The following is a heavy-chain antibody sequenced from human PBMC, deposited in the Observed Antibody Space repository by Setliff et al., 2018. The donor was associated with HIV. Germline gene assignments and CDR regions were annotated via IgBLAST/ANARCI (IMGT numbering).Heavy chain of an antibody. Sequence: SETLSLTCSISGASISSGRYYWTWIRQPAGKGLEWIGHVFHTGSTNYNSSLKSRLTISTDTSKNQFHLNLSSVTATDTAVYYCATMGGQGTHFDYWGQGTLVTVSS. CDR1: GASISSGRYY. J-gene: IGHJ4*02. CDR2: VFHTGST. V-gene: IGHV4-61*09. D-gene: IGHD1-26*01. CDR3: ATMGGQGTHFDY.